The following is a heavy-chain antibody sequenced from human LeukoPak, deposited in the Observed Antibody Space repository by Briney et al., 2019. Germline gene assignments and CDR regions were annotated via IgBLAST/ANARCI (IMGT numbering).Heavy chain of an antibody. V-gene: IGHV3-23*01. CDR2: ISGSGGST. J-gene: IGHJ4*02. Sequence: GGSLRLSCAASGFTFSSYAMSWVRQAPGKGLEWVSAISGSGGSTYYADSVKGRFTISRDNSKNTLYLQMNSLRAEDTAVYYCLTYYYDSSGYWTFDYWGQGTLVTVSS. CDR1: GFTFSSYA. D-gene: IGHD3-22*01. CDR3: LTYYYDSSGYWTFDY.